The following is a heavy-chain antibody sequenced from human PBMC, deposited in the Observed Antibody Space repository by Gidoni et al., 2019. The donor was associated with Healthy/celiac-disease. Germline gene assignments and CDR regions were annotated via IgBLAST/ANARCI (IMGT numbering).Heavy chain of an antibody. Sequence: EVQLVESGGGLVKPGRSLRLSCTASGFTLGDYAMSWFRQAPGKGLEWVGFIRSKAYGGTTEYAASVKGRFTISRDDSKSIAYLQMNSLKTEDTAVYYCTRDFWSGYYSDYWGQGTLVTVSS. D-gene: IGHD3-3*01. CDR1: GFTLGDYA. J-gene: IGHJ4*02. CDR2: IRSKAYGGTT. V-gene: IGHV3-49*05. CDR3: TRDFWSGYYSDY.